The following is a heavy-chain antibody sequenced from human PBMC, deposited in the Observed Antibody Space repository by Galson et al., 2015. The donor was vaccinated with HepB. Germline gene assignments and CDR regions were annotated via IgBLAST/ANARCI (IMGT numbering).Heavy chain of an antibody. J-gene: IGHJ4*02. CDR2: IYPGDSDI. CDR3: ARLWGNGGASYFDH. D-gene: IGHD2-8*02. Sequence: QSGAEVKKPGESLKISCKGSGYSFTTHWIVWVRQMPGKGLEWMGIIYPGDSDIRYSQSFQGQVTISADKSISTAYLQWSSLKASDIAMYYCARLWGNGGASYFDHWGQGTLVAVSS. CDR1: GYSFTTHW. V-gene: IGHV5-51*03.